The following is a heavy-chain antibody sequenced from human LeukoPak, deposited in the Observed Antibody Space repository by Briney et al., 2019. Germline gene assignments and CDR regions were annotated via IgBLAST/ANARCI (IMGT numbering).Heavy chain of an antibody. CDR3: ARDRLVVPAASGEYYYYYYMDV. J-gene: IGHJ6*03. V-gene: IGHV3-7*01. CDR1: GFTFSSYW. CDR2: IKQDGSEK. D-gene: IGHD2-2*01. Sequence: GGSLRLSCAASGFTFSSYWMSWVRQAPGKGLEWVANIKQDGSEKYYVDSVKGRFTISRDNAKNSLYLQMNSLRAEDTAVYYCARDRLVVPAASGEYYYYYYMDVWGKGTTVTVSS.